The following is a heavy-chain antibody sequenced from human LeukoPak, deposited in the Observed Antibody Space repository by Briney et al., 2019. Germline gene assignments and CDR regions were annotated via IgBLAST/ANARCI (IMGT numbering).Heavy chain of an antibody. CDR2: IYHSGST. CDR1: GHSTNSDYY. J-gene: IGHJ2*01. Sequence: SETLSLTCTVSGHSTNSDYYWGWIRQPPGEGLEWIASIYHSGSTYHNPSLRSRITISLDTSKNQFSLKLNSVTAADTAVYFCARITGENWYFDLWGRGTLVTVSS. V-gene: IGHV4-38-2*02. D-gene: IGHD1-20*01. CDR3: ARITGENWYFDL.